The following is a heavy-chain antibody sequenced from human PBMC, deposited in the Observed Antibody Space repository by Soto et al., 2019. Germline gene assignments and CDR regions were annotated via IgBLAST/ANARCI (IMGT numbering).Heavy chain of an antibody. V-gene: IGHV3-23*01. CDR1: GFTFSSYA. Sequence: ESGGGLVQPGGSLRLSCAASGFTFSSYAMSWVRQAPGKGLEWVSAISGSGGSTYYADSVKGRFTISRDNSKNTLYLQMNSLRAEDTAVYYCAKSGQLPNYYYYYGMDVWGQGTTVTVSS. D-gene: IGHD2-2*01. J-gene: IGHJ6*02. CDR2: ISGSGGST. CDR3: AKSGQLPNYYYYYGMDV.